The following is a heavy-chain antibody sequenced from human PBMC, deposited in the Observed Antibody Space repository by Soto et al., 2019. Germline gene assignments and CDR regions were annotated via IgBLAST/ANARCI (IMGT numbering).Heavy chain of an antibody. J-gene: IGHJ6*02. D-gene: IGHD6-6*01. CDR1: GYSFTSYW. CDR2: IYPGDSDT. V-gene: IGHV5-51*01. Sequence: GESLKISCKGSGYSFTSYWIGWVRQMPGKGLEWMGIIYPGDSDTRYSPSFQGQVTISADKSISTAYLQWSSLKASDTAMYYCARFFLWVIESSPSTVYYYYGMDVWGQGTTVTVSS. CDR3: ARFFLWVIESSPSTVYYYYGMDV.